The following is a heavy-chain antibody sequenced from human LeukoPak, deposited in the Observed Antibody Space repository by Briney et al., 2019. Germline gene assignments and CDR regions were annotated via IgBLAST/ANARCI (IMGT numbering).Heavy chain of an antibody. V-gene: IGHV3-66*01. CDR2: IYSGGSA. CDR1: GFTVSSNY. CDR3: AREGRGYSGYFDY. D-gene: IGHD5-12*01. J-gene: IGHJ4*02. Sequence: GGTLRLSCAASGFTVSSNYMSWVRQAPGKGLEWVSVIYSGGSAYYADSVKSRFTSSRDNSKNTLYLQMNSLRAEDTAVYYCAREGRGYSGYFDYWGQGTLVTVSS.